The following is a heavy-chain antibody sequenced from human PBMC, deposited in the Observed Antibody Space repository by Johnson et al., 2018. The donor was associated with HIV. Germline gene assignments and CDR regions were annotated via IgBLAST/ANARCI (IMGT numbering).Heavy chain of an antibody. D-gene: IGHD1-26*01. Sequence: VQLVESGGGLVQPGGSLRLSCAASGFIFSSYDMHWVRQATGKGLEWVSAIGTAGDTYYPGSVKGRFTISRENAKNSLYLQMNSLRVEDTAVYYCAIDPREWELRGWEDFDIWGQGTLVTVSS. V-gene: IGHV3-13*01. CDR1: GFIFSSYD. CDR3: AIDPREWELRGWEDFDI. CDR2: IGTAGDT. J-gene: IGHJ3*02.